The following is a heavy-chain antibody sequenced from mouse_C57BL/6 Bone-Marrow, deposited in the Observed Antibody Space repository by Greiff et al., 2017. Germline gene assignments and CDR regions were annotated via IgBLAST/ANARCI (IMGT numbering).Heavy chain of an antibody. V-gene: IGHV5-4*01. Sequence: VQLKESGGGLVKPGGSLKLSCAASGFTFSSYAMSWVRQTPEKRLEWVATISDGGSYTYYPDNVKGRFTISRDNAKNNLYLQMSHLKSEDTAMYYCARGVLLHYYAMDYWGQGTSVTVSS. J-gene: IGHJ4*01. CDR2: ISDGGSYT. CDR1: GFTFSSYA. CDR3: ARGVLLHYYAMDY. D-gene: IGHD1-1*01.